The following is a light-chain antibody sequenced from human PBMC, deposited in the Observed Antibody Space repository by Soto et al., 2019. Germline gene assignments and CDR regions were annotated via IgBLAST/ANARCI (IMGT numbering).Light chain of an antibody. CDR2: GAS. V-gene: IGKV3-15*01. J-gene: IGKJ1*01. CDR1: QSARSS. Sequence: ERVMTQSPATLSVSPGERATLSCRASQSARSSLAWYQQKPGQAPRLLIYGASTRATGIPARFSGSGSGTEFTLTISSLQSEDFAVYYCQQYNNWPWTFGQGTNVDI. CDR3: QQYNNWPWT.